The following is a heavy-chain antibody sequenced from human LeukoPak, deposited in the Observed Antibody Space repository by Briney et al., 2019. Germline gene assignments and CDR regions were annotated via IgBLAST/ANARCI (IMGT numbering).Heavy chain of an antibody. CDR1: GNYW. J-gene: IGHJ4*02. V-gene: IGHV3-74*01. D-gene: IGHD5-24*01. CDR2: INSDGSWT. CDR3: AKGFQRWLQLSPLDY. Sequence: GGSLRLSCAASGNYWMHWVRQAPGKGLVWVSHINSDGSWTSYADSVKGRFTISKDNAKNTVYLQMNSLRAEDTAVYYCAKGFQRWLQLSPLDYWGQGTLVTVSS.